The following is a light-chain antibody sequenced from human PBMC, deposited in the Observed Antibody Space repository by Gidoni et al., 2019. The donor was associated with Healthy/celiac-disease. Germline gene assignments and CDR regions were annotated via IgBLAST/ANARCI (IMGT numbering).Light chain of an antibody. CDR3: QQYGSSPHHT. CDR1: QSVRSSY. CDR2: GAS. Sequence: EIVLTQSPGTLSLSPGERAPLSCRASQSVRSSYLAWYQQKPGQAPRLLIYGASSRATGIPDRFSGSGSGTDFTLTISRLEPEDFAVYYCQQYGSSPHHTFXQXTKLXIK. V-gene: IGKV3-20*01. J-gene: IGKJ2*01.